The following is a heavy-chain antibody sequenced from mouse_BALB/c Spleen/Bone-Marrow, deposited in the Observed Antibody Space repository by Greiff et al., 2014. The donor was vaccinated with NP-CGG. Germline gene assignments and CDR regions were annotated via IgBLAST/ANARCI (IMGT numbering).Heavy chain of an antibody. D-gene: IGHD2-3*01. CDR2: ITYSGYT. V-gene: IGHV3-8*02. CDR1: GDSITSGY. Sequence: EVQLVESGPSLVKPSQTLSLTCSVPGDSITSGYWNWIRKFPGNKLEYMGYITYSGYTYYNPSLKSRISFTRDTSKNQFYLQSNSVTTEDTATYYCARSPYDGYYVFAYWGQGTLVTVSA. J-gene: IGHJ3*01. CDR3: ARSPYDGYYVFAY.